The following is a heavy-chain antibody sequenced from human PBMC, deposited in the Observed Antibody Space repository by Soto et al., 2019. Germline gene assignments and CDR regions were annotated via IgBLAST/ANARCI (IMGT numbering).Heavy chain of an antibody. J-gene: IGHJ4*02. Sequence: ASVKVSCKASGYTFTSYGISWVRQAPGQGLEWMGRIIAYNGNTNYAQKFQGRVTMTTDTSTSTAYMELSSLRSEDTAVYYCARDPDGSGSYYRLFDYWGQGTLVTVSS. CDR3: ARDPDGSGSYYRLFDY. V-gene: IGHV1-18*01. CDR1: GYTFTSYG. D-gene: IGHD3-10*01. CDR2: IIAYNGNT.